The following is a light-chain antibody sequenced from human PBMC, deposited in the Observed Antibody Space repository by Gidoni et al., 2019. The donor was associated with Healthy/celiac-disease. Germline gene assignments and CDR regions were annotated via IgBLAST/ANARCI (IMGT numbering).Light chain of an antibody. V-gene: IGKV3-11*01. CDR3: QQRSNWPPWT. Sequence: DIVLTQSPATLSLSPGDRATLTCRASQSVSSYLAWYQQKPGQAPRLLIYDASNKATGIPARFIGSGSATDFTPSISSREPEDFAVYYCQQRSNWPPWTFGQGTKVEIK. J-gene: IGKJ1*01. CDR2: DAS. CDR1: QSVSSY.